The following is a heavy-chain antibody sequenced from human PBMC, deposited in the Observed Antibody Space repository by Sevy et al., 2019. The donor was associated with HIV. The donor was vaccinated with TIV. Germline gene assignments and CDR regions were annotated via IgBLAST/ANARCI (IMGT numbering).Heavy chain of an antibody. CDR2: KESGGQT. CDR1: GFSVSSYY. CDR3: ARMTSTWSIDS. V-gene: IGHV3-53*01. Sequence: GGSLRLSCAASGFSVSSYYMGWVRQAPGKGLEWVSTKESGGQTYYAASVRGRFTIARDESANNLFLQLNNLRAEDTGVYYCARMTSTWSIDSWGQGTLVTVSS. J-gene: IGHJ4*02.